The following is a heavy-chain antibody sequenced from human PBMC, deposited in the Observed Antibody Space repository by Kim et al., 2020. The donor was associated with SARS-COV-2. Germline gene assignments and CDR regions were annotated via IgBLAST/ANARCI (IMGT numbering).Heavy chain of an antibody. Sequence: GGSLRLSCAASGFTFSSFALSWVRQTPGKGLEWVSAISDSGGNTHYADSVKGRFTISRDNSKNTLYLQMNSLRAEDTAVYYCAKDFGYCSSSICYPPYGLDVGGQGTTVTVSS. D-gene: IGHD2-2*03. J-gene: IGHJ6*02. CDR3: AKDFGYCSSSICYPPYGLDV. CDR2: ISDSGGNT. CDR1: GFTFSSFA. V-gene: IGHV3-23*01.